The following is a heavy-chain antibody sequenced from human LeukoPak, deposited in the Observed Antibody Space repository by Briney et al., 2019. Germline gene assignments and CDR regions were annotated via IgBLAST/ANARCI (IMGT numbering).Heavy chain of an antibody. CDR2: INHSGST. CDR3: AITTPAVTSAFDI. V-gene: IGHV4-34*01. J-gene: IGHJ3*02. CDR1: GGSISSYY. D-gene: IGHD2-2*01. Sequence: PSETLSLTCTVSGGSISSYYWSWIRQPPGKGLEWIGEINHSGSTNYNPSLKSRVTISVDTSKNQFSLKLSSVTAADTAVYYCAITTPAVTSAFDIWGQGTMVTVSS.